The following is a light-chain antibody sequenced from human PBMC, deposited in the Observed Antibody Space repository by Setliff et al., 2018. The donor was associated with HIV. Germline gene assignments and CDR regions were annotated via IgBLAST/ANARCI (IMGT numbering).Light chain of an antibody. V-gene: IGLV2-14*01. CDR1: SSDVGGYKY. Sequence: QSVLPQPASVSGSPGQSITISCTGTSSDVGGYKYVYWYQQHPGKAPKLMISEVRNRASGVSSHFSGSKSGNTASLTISGLQTEDEGDYYCSSYTGSSTLYVFGTGTKVTVL. CDR2: EVR. J-gene: IGLJ1*01. CDR3: SSYTGSSTLYV.